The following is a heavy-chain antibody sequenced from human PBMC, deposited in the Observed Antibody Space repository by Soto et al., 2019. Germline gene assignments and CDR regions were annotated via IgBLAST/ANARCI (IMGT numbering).Heavy chain of an antibody. J-gene: IGHJ3*01. Sequence: ASVKVSCKASGYTFTGYYMHWVRQAPGQGLEWMGWINPNSGGTNYAQKFQGWVTMTRDTSISTAYMELSRLRSDATAVYFCARVVSDYGDYTQGAFDFWCQGTMGTVSS. D-gene: IGHD4-17*01. CDR1: GYTFTGYY. CDR3: ARVVSDYGDYTQGAFDF. V-gene: IGHV1-2*04. CDR2: INPNSGGT.